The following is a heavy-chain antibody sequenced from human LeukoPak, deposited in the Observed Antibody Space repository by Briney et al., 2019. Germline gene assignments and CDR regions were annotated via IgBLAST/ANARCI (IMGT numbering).Heavy chain of an antibody. V-gene: IGHV4-59*01. J-gene: IGHJ6*02. CDR1: GGSISSYY. CDR3: ASLYYYGSGPLMDV. CDR2: IYYSGST. D-gene: IGHD3-10*01. Sequence: SETLSLTCTVSGGSISSYYWSWIRQRPGKGLERIGYIYYSGSTNYNPSLKSRVTISVDTSKNQFSLKLSSVTAADTAVYYCASLYYYGSGPLMDVWGQGTTVTVSS.